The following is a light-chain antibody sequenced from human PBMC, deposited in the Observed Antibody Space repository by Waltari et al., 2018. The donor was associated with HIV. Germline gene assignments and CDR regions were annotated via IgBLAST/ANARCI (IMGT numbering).Light chain of an antibody. CDR1: KLGAKY. V-gene: IGLV3-1*01. Sequence: SYELTQPPSVSVSPGQTASIPCPGDKLGAKYACWYQQKPGQSPMLVIYQDSKRPSGIPERFSGSNSGNTATLTISGTQAMDEADYYCQAWDSSTLVVFGGGTKLTVL. CDR3: QAWDSSTLVV. CDR2: QDS. J-gene: IGLJ2*01.